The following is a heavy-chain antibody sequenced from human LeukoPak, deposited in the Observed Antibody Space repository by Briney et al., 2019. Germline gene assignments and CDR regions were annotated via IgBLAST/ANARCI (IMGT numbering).Heavy chain of an antibody. CDR3: AVELPGYCSGGSCSDFDY. CDR1: GFTFTSSA. D-gene: IGHD2-15*01. V-gene: IGHV1-58*02. Sequence: ASVKVSFKASGFTFTSSAMQWVGQARGQRLEWIGWIVVGSGNTNKAQKFQERVTITRDMSTSTAYMELSSLRSEDTAVYYCAVELPGYCSGGSCSDFDYWGQGTLVTVSS. J-gene: IGHJ4*02. CDR2: IVVGSGNT.